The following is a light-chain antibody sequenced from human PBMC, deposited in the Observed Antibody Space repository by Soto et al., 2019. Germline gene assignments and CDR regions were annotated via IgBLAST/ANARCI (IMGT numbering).Light chain of an antibody. CDR1: QSVSSSY. V-gene: IGKV3-20*01. J-gene: IGKJ2*01. CDR3: LQYGSSPYT. CDR2: GAS. Sequence: EIVLTQSPGTLSLSPGERATLSCRASQSVSSSYLAWYQQKPDQAPRPLIYGASSRATGIPDRFSGSGSGTDFTLTISRLEPEDFAVYYCLQYGSSPYTFGQGTKLEIK.